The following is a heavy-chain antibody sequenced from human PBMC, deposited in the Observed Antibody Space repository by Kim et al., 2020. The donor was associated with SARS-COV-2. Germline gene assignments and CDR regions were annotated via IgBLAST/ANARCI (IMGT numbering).Heavy chain of an antibody. Sequence: SETLSLTCTVSGGSISSYDWSWIRQPPGKGLEWIGCIYNSGSTDYNPALKSRVTISGDTSKNQFSLKLTSVIAADTAVYYCARLYCSGDSCYGTSSWFDPWGQGTLVTVSS. D-gene: IGHD2-15*01. CDR2: IYNSGST. J-gene: IGHJ5*02. CDR3: ARLYCSGDSCYGTSSWFDP. CDR1: GGSISSYD. V-gene: IGHV4-59*08.